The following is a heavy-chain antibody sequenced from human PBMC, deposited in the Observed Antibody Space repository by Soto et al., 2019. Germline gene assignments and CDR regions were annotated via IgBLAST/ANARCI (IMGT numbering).Heavy chain of an antibody. V-gene: IGHV1-3*01. CDR3: ARAVAVPADFDY. Sequence: GASVKVSCKASGYTFTGYAMHWVRQASGQRLEWMGWINAGNGNTKYSQKFQGRVTITRDTSASTAYMELSSLRSEDTAVYYCARAVAVPADFDYWGQGTLVTVSS. CDR2: INAGNGNT. CDR1: GYTFTGYA. J-gene: IGHJ4*02. D-gene: IGHD6-19*01.